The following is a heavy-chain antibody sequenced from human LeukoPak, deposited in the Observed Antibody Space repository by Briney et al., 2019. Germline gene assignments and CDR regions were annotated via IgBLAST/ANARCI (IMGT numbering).Heavy chain of an antibody. Sequence: PGGSLRLSCAASGFTFGSYAMSWVRQAPGKGLEWVSAISGSGGSTYYADSVKGRFTISRDNTKNTLYLQMNSLRAEDTAVYYCAKDQRYNSGWYDRFDAFDIWGQGTMVTVSA. CDR3: AKDQRYNSGWYDRFDAFDI. D-gene: IGHD6-19*01. V-gene: IGHV3-23*01. CDR1: GFTFGSYA. CDR2: ISGSGGST. J-gene: IGHJ3*02.